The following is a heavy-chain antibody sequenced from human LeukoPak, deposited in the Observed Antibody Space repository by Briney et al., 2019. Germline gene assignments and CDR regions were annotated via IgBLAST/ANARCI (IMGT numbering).Heavy chain of an antibody. CDR1: GYSISSDVYY. CDR2: ISSSGTT. Sequence: SETLSLTCAVSGYSISSDVYYWGWIRQPPDKGLEWIATISSSGTTFYSPSLKSRVTISVDTSKNQFSLRLNSVTAADMAVYYCARYGVIVAGAYFDSWGQGTLVTVSS. J-gene: IGHJ4*02. V-gene: IGHV4-39*01. D-gene: IGHD2/OR15-2a*01. CDR3: ARYGVIVAGAYFDS.